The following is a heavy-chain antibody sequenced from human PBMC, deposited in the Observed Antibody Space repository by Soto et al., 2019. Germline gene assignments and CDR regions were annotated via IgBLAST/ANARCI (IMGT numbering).Heavy chain of an antibody. CDR3: ARDVETGTDAGFDY. J-gene: IGHJ4*02. Sequence: GGSLRLSCAASGFTVSSNYMSWVRQAPGKGLEWVSVIYSGGSTYYADSVKGRFTISRDNSKNTLYLQMNSLRAEDTAVYYCARDVETGTDAGFDYWGQGTLVTVSS. D-gene: IGHD7-27*01. CDR1: GFTVSSNY. CDR2: IYSGGST. V-gene: IGHV3-53*01.